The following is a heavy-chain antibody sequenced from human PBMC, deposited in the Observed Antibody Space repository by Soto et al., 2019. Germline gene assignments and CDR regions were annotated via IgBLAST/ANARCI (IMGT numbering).Heavy chain of an antibody. CDR3: ASSASPDAY. CDR2: INSGSTSV. Sequence: EVQLVESGGGLVQPGGSLRLSCVASGFTFNSYSMNWDRQAPGKGLEWMSYINSGSTSVFYADSVTGRCTISRDNAKNSLYLQMNSLRAEDTAVYYCASSASPDAYWGQGTLVTVSS. V-gene: IGHV3-48*01. D-gene: IGHD1-26*01. J-gene: IGHJ4*02. CDR1: GFTFNSYS.